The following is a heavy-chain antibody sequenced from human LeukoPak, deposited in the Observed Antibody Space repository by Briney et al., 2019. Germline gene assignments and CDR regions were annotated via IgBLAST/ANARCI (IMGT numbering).Heavy chain of an antibody. V-gene: IGHV1-24*01. Sequence: ASVTVSCKVSGYTLTELSMHWLRQAPGKGLEGMGGFYSEDGETIYAQKFQGRVTMTEDTSTDTAYMELSSLRSEDTAVYYCATLRYAAVAGIDLPTDYWGQGTLVTVSS. D-gene: IGHD6-19*01. J-gene: IGHJ4*02. CDR2: FYSEDGET. CDR3: ATLRYAAVAGIDLPTDY. CDR1: GYTLTELS.